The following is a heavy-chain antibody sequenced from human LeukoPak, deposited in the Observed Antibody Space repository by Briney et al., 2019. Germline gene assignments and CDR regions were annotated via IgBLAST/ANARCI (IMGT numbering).Heavy chain of an antibody. CDR3: THGTTY. V-gene: IGHV3-15*01. CDR2: FKSKTDGGTI. Sequence: GSLRLSCAASGFTFSNAWMSWVRQAPGKGLEWVGRFKSKTDGGTIDYAAPVKGRFTISRDDSKNMLYLQMNGLQTEDTALYLCTHGTTYWGQGTLVTVSS. J-gene: IGHJ4*02. CDR1: GFTFSNAW. D-gene: IGHD1-1*01.